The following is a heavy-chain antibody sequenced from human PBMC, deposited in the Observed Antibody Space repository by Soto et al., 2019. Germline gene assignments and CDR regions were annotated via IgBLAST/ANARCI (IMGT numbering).Heavy chain of an antibody. J-gene: IGHJ4*02. V-gene: IGHV4-30-2*01. D-gene: IGHD3-10*02. Sequence: SETLSLTCAVSGASITSENYSYNWIRQPPGKGLELIGHIHHNGATSYNPSLRSRVTMSADRSSNQLTLKLTFVTAADTAVYYCARTDGTTIFGYFDFWGQGALVTV. CDR3: ARTDGTTIFGYFDF. CDR1: GASITSENYS. CDR2: IHHNGAT.